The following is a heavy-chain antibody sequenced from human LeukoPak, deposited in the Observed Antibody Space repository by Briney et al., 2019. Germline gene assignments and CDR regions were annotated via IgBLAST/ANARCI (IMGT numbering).Heavy chain of an antibody. CDR2: IYPGDSDT. D-gene: IGHD3-3*01. CDR1: AYSFTSYL. V-gene: IGHV5-51*01. J-gene: IGHJ5*02. CDR3: ARGVGWFDP. Sequence: GESLKSPCQGSAYSFTSYLSAGARQLHAKGREWMGIIYPGDSDTRYRPSFQGQVTISADKSINTAYLQWSSLKASDTAMYYCARGVGWFDPWGQGTLVTVSS.